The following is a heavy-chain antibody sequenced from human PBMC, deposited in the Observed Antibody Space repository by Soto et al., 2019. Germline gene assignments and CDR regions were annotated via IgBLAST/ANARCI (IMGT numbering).Heavy chain of an antibody. D-gene: IGHD2-2*01. J-gene: IGHJ6*02. CDR3: AKGSCSSTSCYYYYYGMDV. CDR1: GFTFSSYA. V-gene: IGHV3-23*01. Sequence: GGSLRLSCAASGFTFSSYAMSWVRQAPGKGLEWVSAISGSGGSTYYADSVKGRFTISRDNSKNTLYLQMNSLRAEDTAVYCCAKGSCSSTSCYYYYYGMDVWGQGTTVTVSS. CDR2: ISGSGGST.